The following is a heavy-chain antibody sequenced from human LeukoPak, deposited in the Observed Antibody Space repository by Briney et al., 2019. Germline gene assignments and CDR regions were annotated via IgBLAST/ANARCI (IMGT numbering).Heavy chain of an antibody. J-gene: IGHJ6*02. Sequence: PGGSLRLSCAVSGFTFSGFWMSWSRQAPGKGLEWVASINSDGSEGYYADVVKGRFTISRDNAKNSLYLQINSLRAEDTAVYYCARYNNWTHYGMDVWGQGTTVTVSS. CDR2: INSDGSEG. V-gene: IGHV3-7*03. D-gene: IGHD1-20*01. CDR3: ARYNNWTHYGMDV. CDR1: GFTFSGFW.